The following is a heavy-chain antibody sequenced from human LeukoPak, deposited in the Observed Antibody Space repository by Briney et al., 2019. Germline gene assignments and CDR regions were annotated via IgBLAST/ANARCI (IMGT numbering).Heavy chain of an antibody. J-gene: IGHJ6*02. V-gene: IGHV1-69*13. CDR2: IIPIFGTA. Sequence: GASVKVSCKASGGTFSSYAISWVRQAPGQGLEWMGGIIPIFGTANYAQKFQGRVTITADESTSTAYMELSRLRSDDTAVYYCARSSAKGPKTYYDTSDYPRPHTAPTYYYYGMDVWGQGTTVTVSS. CDR1: GGTFSSYA. CDR3: ARSSAKGPKTYYDTSDYPRPHTAPTYYYYGMDV. D-gene: IGHD3-22*01.